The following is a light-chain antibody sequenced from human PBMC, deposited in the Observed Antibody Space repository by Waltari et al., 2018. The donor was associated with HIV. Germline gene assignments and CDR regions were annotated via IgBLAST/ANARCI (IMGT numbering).Light chain of an antibody. Sequence: QSALTQPASVSGSPGQSIAISSTGASSDVGSYNLVSWYQQHPGKAPHLIIYAVTKRPSGVSDRFSGCKSGNTASLTISGLQAEDEADYYCCSYASYSTFHVVFGGGTKLTVL. CDR1: SSDVGSYNL. CDR2: AVT. CDR3: CSYASYSTFHVV. J-gene: IGLJ2*01. V-gene: IGLV2-23*02.